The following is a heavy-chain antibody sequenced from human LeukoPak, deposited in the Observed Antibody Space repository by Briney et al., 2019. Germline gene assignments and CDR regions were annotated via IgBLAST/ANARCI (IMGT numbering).Heavy chain of an antibody. V-gene: IGHV3-23*01. CDR2: ISGSGGST. Sequence: GGSLRLSCAASGFTFSSYAMSWVRQAPGKGLEWVSAISGSGGSTYYADSVKGRSTISRDNAKHTLYLQMNSLRAEDTAVYFCAASMVAYGLDVWGQGTTVTVSS. J-gene: IGHJ6*02. CDR1: GFTFSSYA. CDR3: AASMVAYGLDV. D-gene: IGHD3-10*01.